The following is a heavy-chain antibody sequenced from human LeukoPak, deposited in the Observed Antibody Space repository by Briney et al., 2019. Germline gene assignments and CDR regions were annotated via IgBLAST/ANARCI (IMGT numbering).Heavy chain of an antibody. Sequence: GGSLRLSCAASGFSFSSYWMSWVRQAPGKGLEWVANIKQDGSDKYYVASVKGRFTISRDNAKNSLYLQMNSLRAEDTAMYYCARAGQEWFGELGFDSWGQGTLVTVSS. D-gene: IGHD3-10*01. V-gene: IGHV3-7*01. CDR2: IKQDGSDK. J-gene: IGHJ4*02. CDR1: GFSFSSYW. CDR3: ARAGQEWFGELGFDS.